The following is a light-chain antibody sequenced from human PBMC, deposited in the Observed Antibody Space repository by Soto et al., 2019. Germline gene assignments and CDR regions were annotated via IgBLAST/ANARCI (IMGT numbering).Light chain of an antibody. CDR3: LQHHSYPLT. J-gene: IGKJ4*01. Sequence: DIQMTQSPSVMSASVGDRVTITCRASQGVSVHLAWFQQKPGEVPKRLIYTASSLQSGVPSRFSGSGSGTEFTLTISSLQPEDFATYYCLQHHSYPLTSGGGTRVEIK. V-gene: IGKV1-17*03. CDR2: TAS. CDR1: QGVSVH.